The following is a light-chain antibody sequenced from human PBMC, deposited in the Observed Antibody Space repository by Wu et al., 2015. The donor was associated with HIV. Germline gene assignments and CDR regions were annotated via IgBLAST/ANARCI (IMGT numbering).Light chain of an antibody. V-gene: IGKV3-20*01. CDR3: QHHTSYYYT. J-gene: IGKJ4*01. CDR1: QSVPRNY. CDR2: GAT. Sequence: EIVLTQSPGTLSLSPGEGATLSCKASQSVPRNYLAWYQQKPGQAPRLLIYGATNRATANPGRFSGSGSGTDFTLAISGLETEDFATYYCQHHTSYYYTFGGGTKVEIK.